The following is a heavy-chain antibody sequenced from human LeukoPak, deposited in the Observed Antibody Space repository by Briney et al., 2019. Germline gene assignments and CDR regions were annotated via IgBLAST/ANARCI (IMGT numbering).Heavy chain of an antibody. CDR1: GGSISSSSYY. Sequence: SETLSLTCTVSGGSISSSSYYWGWIRQPPGKGLEWSGSIYYSGSTYYNPSLKSRVTISVDTSKNQFSLKLSSVTAADTAVYYCARGVSSSWSSAAFHPFDDWGQRTLVTVSS. CDR3: ARGVSSSWSSAAFHPFDD. D-gene: IGHD6-13*01. CDR2: IYYSGST. J-gene: IGHJ4*02. V-gene: IGHV4-39*07.